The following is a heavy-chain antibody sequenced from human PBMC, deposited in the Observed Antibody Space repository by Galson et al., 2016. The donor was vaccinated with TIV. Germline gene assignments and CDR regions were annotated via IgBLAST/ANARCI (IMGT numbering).Heavy chain of an antibody. CDR1: GYTFTSYD. CDR2: MNPNSGNT. J-gene: IGHJ4*02. D-gene: IGHD4-17*01. CDR3: ARSGDYGDY. V-gene: IGHV1-8*02. Sequence: SVKVSCKASGYTFTSYDINWVRQATGQGLEWMGWMNPNSGNTGHAHKFRGRVTMTRNTSVRTVYMELSSLRSEDTAVYYCARSGDYGDYWGQGTLVTVSS.